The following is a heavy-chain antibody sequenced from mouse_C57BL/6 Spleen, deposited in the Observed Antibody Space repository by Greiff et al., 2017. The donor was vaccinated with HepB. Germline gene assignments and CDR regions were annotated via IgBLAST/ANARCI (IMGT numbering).Heavy chain of an antibody. CDR2: ISGGGGNT. Sequence: EVHLVESGGGLVKPGGSLKLSCAASGFTFSSYTMSWVRQTPEKRLEWVATISGGGGNTYYPDSVKGRFTISRDNAKNTLYLQMSSLRSEDAALYYCARQYYYGSSNYFDYWGQGTTLTVSS. CDR3: ARQYYYGSSNYFDY. CDR1: GFTFSSYT. D-gene: IGHD1-1*01. J-gene: IGHJ2*01. V-gene: IGHV5-9*01.